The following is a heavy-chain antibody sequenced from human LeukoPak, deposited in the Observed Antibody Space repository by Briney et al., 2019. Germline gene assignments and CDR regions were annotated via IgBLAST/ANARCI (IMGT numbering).Heavy chain of an antibody. Sequence: GGSLRLSCAASGFTFSSYAMSWVRQAPGEGLEWVSAISGSGGSTYYADSVKGRFTISRDNSKNTLYLQMNSLRAEDTAVYYCAKDPMVRGVRVPGISFDYWGQGTLVTVSS. CDR3: AKDPMVRGVRVPGISFDY. J-gene: IGHJ4*02. D-gene: IGHD3-10*01. CDR2: ISGSGGST. V-gene: IGHV3-23*01. CDR1: GFTFSSYA.